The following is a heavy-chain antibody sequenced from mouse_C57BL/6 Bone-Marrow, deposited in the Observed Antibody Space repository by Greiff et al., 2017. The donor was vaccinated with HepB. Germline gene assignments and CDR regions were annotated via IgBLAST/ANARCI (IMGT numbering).Heavy chain of an antibody. D-gene: IGHD6-5*01. J-gene: IGHJ2*01. CDR2: IYPSDSET. Sequence: QVQLQQPGAELVRPGSSVKLSCKASGYTFTSYWMDWVKQRPGQGLEWIGNIYPSDSETHYNQKFKDKTTLTVDKSSSTAYMQLSSLTSEDSAVYYCAREGLYFDYWGQGTTLTVSS. V-gene: IGHV1-61*01. CDR1: GYTFTSYW. CDR3: AREGLYFDY.